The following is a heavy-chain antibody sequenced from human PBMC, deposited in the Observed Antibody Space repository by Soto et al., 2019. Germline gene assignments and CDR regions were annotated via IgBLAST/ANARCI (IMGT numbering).Heavy chain of an antibody. V-gene: IGHV4-34*01. Sequence: SETLSLTCAVYGGSFSGYYWSWIRQPPGKGLEWIGEINHSGSTNYNPSLKSRVTISVDTSKNQFSLKLSSVTAADTAVYYCARGPGSSRYYYYGMDVWGQGTTVTVSS. D-gene: IGHD6-6*01. CDR2: INHSGST. CDR1: GGSFSGYY. J-gene: IGHJ6*02. CDR3: ARGPGSSRYYYYGMDV.